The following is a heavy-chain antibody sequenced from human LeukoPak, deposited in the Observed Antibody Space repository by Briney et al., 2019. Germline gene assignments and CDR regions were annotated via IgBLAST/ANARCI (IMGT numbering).Heavy chain of an antibody. V-gene: IGHV3-23*01. CDR3: AKVIDYDILAGYYGSFDH. J-gene: IGHJ4*02. CDR1: GFTFSSYA. CDR2: ISGSGGST. Sequence: GALRLSCAASGFTFSSYAMSWVRQAPGKGLEWVSAISGSGGSTYYADSVKGRFTISRDNSKNTLYLQMNSLRAEDTAVYYCAKVIDYDILAGYYGSFDHWGQGTLVTVSS. D-gene: IGHD3-9*01.